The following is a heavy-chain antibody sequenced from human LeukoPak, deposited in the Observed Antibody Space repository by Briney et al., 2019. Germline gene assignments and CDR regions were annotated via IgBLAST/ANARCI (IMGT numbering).Heavy chain of an antibody. J-gene: IGHJ6*02. D-gene: IGHD6-6*01. CDR2: ISWNSGSI. CDR1: GFTFDDYA. V-gene: IGHV3-9*01. CDR3: AKGGPRYSSSMDV. Sequence: GGSLRLSCAASGFTFDDYAMHWVRQAPGKGLEWVSGISWNSGSIGYADSVKGRFTISRDNAKNSLYLQMSSLRAEDTALYYCAKGGPRYSSSMDVWGQGTTVTVSS.